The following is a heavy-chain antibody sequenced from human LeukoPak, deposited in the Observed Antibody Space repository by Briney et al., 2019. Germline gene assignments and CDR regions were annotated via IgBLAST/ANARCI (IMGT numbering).Heavy chain of an antibody. CDR2: INSDGSGT. D-gene: IGHD1-7*01. Sequence: GGSLRLSCAASGFIFSSYWMHWVRQVPGKELVWVSRINSDGSGTDYADSVKGRFTISRDNAKNTLFLQMTSLRAEDTAVYYCARVGLWHYPVDSWGQGTLVTVSS. CDR1: GFIFSSYW. CDR3: ARVGLWHYPVDS. V-gene: IGHV3-74*01. J-gene: IGHJ4*02.